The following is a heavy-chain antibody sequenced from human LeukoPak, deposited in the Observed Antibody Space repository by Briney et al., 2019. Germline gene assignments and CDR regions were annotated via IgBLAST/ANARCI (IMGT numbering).Heavy chain of an antibody. J-gene: IGHJ4*02. CDR2: ISYDGSNK. Sequence: PGRSLRLSCAASGFTFSSYGMHCVRQAPGKGLEWVAVISYDGSNKYYADSVKGRFTISRDNSKNTLYLQMNSLRPEDTAVFYCATLFQGIDYWGQGTLVTVSS. CDR3: ATLFQGIDY. V-gene: IGHV3-30*03. CDR1: GFTFSSYG.